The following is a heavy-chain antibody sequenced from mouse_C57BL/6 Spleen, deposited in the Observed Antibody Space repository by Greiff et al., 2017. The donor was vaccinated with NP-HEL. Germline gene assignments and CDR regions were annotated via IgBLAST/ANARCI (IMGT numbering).Heavy chain of an antibody. CDR2: IRLKSDNYAT. CDR3: TKGFYDYSLDY. D-gene: IGHD2-4*01. J-gene: IGHJ2*01. V-gene: IGHV6-3*01. CDR1: GFTFSNYW. Sequence: EVMLVESGGGLVQPGGSMKLSCVASGFTFSNYWMNWVRQSPEKGLEWVAQIRLKSDNYATHYAESVKGRFTISRDDSKSSVYLQMNNLRAEDTGIYYCTKGFYDYSLDYWGQGTTLTVSS.